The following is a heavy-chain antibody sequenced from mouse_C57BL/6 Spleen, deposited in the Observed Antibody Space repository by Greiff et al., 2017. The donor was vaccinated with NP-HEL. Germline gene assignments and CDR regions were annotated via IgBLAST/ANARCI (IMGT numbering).Heavy chain of an antibody. V-gene: IGHV1-82*01. CDR1: GYAFSSSW. CDR2: IYPGDGDT. CDR3: ARISGYSWFAY. Sequence: VQLVESGPELVKPGASVKISCKASGYAFSSSWMNWVKQRPGKGLEWIGRIYPGDGDTNYNGKFKGKATLTADKSSSTAYMQLSSQTSEDSAVYFCARISGYSWFAYWGQGTLVTVSA. D-gene: IGHD2-3*01. J-gene: IGHJ3*01.